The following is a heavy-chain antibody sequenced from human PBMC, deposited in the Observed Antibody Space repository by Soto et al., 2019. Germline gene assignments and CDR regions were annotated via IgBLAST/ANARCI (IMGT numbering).Heavy chain of an antibody. Sequence: SVKVSCKASGGTFSSCAFSWVRQAPGQGLEWMGGIIPIFGTINYAQRFQGRVAITADESTSTAYMELSRLRSEDTAVYYCARGRVYCSGGSCYSLDYWGQGTLVTVSS. D-gene: IGHD2-15*01. V-gene: IGHV1-69*13. CDR1: GGTFSSCA. CDR3: ARGRVYCSGGSCYSLDY. CDR2: IIPIFGTI. J-gene: IGHJ4*02.